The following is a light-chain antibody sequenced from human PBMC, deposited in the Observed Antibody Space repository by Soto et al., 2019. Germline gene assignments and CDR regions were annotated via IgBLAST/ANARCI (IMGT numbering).Light chain of an antibody. CDR2: GAS. V-gene: IGKV1-33*01. CDR1: QDISKY. Sequence: DIQMTQSPSSLSASVGDRVTITCQASQDISKYLNWYQQKPGRAPKLLIYGASNLETGVPSRFSGSGYGTDFTFTISSLQPEDIATYYCQHYDNLPPFTFGPGTNVAI. CDR3: QHYDNLPPFT. J-gene: IGKJ3*01.